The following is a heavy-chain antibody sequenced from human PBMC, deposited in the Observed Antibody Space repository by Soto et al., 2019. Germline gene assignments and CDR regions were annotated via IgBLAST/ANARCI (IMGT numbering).Heavy chain of an antibody. V-gene: IGHV3-30-3*01. D-gene: IGHD1-26*01. CDR3: ASWEQPLFDY. Sequence: QVKLVESGGGVVQPGRSLRLSCAASGFNVSAYTMHWVRQAPGKGLECVAVISSDGNHKYYTDSVKGRFTISRDTSTNTLYLQMNSLRAEDTAVYYCASWEQPLFDYWGQGTLVTVSS. CDR1: GFNVSAYT. J-gene: IGHJ4*02. CDR2: ISSDGNHK.